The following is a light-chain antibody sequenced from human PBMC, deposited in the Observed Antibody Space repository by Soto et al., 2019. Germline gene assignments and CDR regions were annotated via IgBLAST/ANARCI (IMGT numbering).Light chain of an antibody. CDR3: QQYGSSGT. CDR1: QSVSNNY. V-gene: IGKV3-20*01. J-gene: IGKJ1*01. CDR2: GAS. Sequence: EIVLTQSPGPLSLSPGERATLSCRASQSVSNNYLAWYQQKPGQAPRLLIYGASNRDTGIPGRLSGSGCGTDFTLTISRLEADVFAVDYCQQYGSSGTFGQGTKVEIK.